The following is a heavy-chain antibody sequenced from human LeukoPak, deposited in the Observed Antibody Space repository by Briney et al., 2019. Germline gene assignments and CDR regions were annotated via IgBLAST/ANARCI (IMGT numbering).Heavy chain of an antibody. CDR2: INPSGGST. CDR1: GYTFISYY. Sequence: GASVKVSCKASGYTFISYYMHWVRQAPGQGLEWMGTINPSGGSTSYAQKFQGRATMTRETSTSTVYMELSSLRSEDTAVYYCARTDGHYASGSYYGGDAFDVWGQGTMVTVSS. D-gene: IGHD3-10*01. J-gene: IGHJ3*01. V-gene: IGHV1-46*01. CDR3: ARTDGHYASGSYYGGDAFDV.